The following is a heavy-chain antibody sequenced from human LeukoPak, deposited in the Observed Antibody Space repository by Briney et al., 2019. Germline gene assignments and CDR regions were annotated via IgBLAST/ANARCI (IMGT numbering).Heavy chain of an antibody. Sequence: PGGSLRLSCAASGFTFSSYEKNWVRQAPGKGLEWVSYISSSGSTIYYADSVKGRFTISRDNAKNSLYLQMNSLRAEDTAVYYCARNPVGATRGYFDYWGQGTLVTVSS. V-gene: IGHV3-48*03. CDR2: ISSSGSTI. J-gene: IGHJ4*02. CDR1: GFTFSSYE. D-gene: IGHD1-26*01. CDR3: ARNPVGATRGYFDY.